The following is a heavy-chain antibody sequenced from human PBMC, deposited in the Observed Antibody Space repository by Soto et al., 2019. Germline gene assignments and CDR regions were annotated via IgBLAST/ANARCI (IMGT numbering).Heavy chain of an antibody. Sequence: ASETLSLTCTVSGGSMRNYFWTWIRQPPGKGLEWIGYIHYSGTTSFFPSYNPSLRSRVTISEDTSKNQFSRKLLSVTTAYTAVYFCAAGEASSRNLAPYYLDFWGQGTLVTVSS. J-gene: IGHJ4*02. CDR1: GGSMRNYF. V-gene: IGHV4-59*01. D-gene: IGHD6-13*01. CDR3: AAGEASSRNLAPYYLDF. CDR2: IHYSGTT.